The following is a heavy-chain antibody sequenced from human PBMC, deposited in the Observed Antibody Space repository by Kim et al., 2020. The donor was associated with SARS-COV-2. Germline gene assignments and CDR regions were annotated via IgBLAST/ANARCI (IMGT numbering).Heavy chain of an antibody. CDR3: ARVMSPWVAAAGTTEDWYFDL. Sequence: GGSLRLSCAASGFTFSSYSMNWVRQAPGKGLEWVSSISSSSSYIYYADSVKGRFTISRDNAKNSLYLQMNSLRAEDTAVYYCARVMSPWVAAAGTTEDWYFDLWGRGTLVTVSS. CDR1: GFTFSSYS. J-gene: IGHJ2*01. CDR2: ISSSSSYI. V-gene: IGHV3-21*01. D-gene: IGHD6-13*01.